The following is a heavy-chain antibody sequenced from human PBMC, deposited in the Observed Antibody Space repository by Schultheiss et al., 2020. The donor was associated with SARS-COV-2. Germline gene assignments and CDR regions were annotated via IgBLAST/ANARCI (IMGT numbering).Heavy chain of an antibody. CDR3: ARTANPYYYYGMDV. CDR1: GGSISSGSYY. CDR2: IYPSGST. J-gene: IGHJ6*02. D-gene: IGHD4/OR15-4a*01. Sequence: SETLSLTCAVSGGSISSGSYYWSWIRQPAGKGLEWIGRIYPSGSTYYNPSLKSRVTISVDTSKNQFSLKLSSVTAADTAVYYCARTANPYYYYGMDVWGQGTTVTVSS. V-gene: IGHV4-61*02.